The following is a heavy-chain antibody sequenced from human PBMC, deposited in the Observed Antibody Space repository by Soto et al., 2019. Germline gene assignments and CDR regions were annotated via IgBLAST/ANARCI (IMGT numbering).Heavy chain of an antibody. J-gene: IGHJ6*02. CDR2: ISWDGGST. D-gene: IGHD3-22*01. CDR1: GFTFGDYA. Sequence: GGSLRLSCAACGFTFGDYAMHWVRQAPGKGLEWVSLISWDGGSTYYADSVKGRFTISRDNSKNSLYLQMNTLRTEDTALYYCAEDLMHYYDSSGDYDYYYGMDVWGQRTRVAVSS. V-gene: IGHV3-43*01. CDR3: AEDLMHYYDSSGDYDYYYGMDV.